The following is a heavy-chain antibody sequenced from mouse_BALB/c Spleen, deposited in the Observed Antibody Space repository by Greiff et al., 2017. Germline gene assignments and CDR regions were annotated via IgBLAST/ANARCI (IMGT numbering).Heavy chain of an antibody. D-gene: IGHD2-3*01. J-gene: IGHJ1*01. CDR2: ISSGGSYT. CDR3: ARQMGWYFDV. Sequence: EVKLVESGGDLVKPGGSLKLSCAASGFTFSSYGMSWVRQTPDKRLEWVATISSGGSYTYYPDSVKGRFTISRDNAKNTLYLQMSSLKAEDTAMYYCARQMGWYFDVWGAGTTVTVSA. V-gene: IGHV5-6*01. CDR1: GFTFSSYG.